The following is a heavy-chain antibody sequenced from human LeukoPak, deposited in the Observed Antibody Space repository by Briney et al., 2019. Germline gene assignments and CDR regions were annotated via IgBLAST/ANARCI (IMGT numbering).Heavy chain of an antibody. V-gene: IGHV4-4*07. Sequence: SETLSLTCTVSGGSISSYYWSWIRQPAGKGLEWIGRIYTSGSTNYNPSLKSQVTMSVDTSKNQFSLKLSSVTAADTAVYYCARMQRDGYNYGFDYWGQGTLVTVSS. CDR2: IYTSGST. D-gene: IGHD5-24*01. CDR3: ARMQRDGYNYGFDY. J-gene: IGHJ4*02. CDR1: GGSISSYY.